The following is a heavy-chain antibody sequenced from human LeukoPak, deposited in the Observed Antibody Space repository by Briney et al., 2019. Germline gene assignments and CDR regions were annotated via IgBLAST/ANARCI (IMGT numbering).Heavy chain of an antibody. CDR3: ASRYNWNYDY. V-gene: IGHV3-53*01. Sequence: GGSLRLSCAASGFTVSSNYMSWVRRAPGKGLEWVSVIYSGGSTYYADSVKGRFTISRDNSKNTLYLQMNSLRAEDTAVYYCASRYNWNYDYWGQGTLVTVSS. CDR2: IYSGGST. D-gene: IGHD1-7*01. J-gene: IGHJ4*02. CDR1: GFTVSSNY.